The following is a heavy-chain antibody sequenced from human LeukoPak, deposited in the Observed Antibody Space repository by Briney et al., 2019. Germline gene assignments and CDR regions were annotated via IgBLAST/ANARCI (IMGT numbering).Heavy chain of an antibody. D-gene: IGHD2-21*02. CDR1: GGSTIGYF. V-gene: IGHV4-59*08. CDR2: VFYSGGT. J-gene: IGHJ3*01. CDR3: ARHMSVTYDAFDL. Sequence: SETLSLTCTISGGSTIGYFWSWIRQPPGKGLEWIGYVFYSGGTLYNPSLESRVTISVDTSKTHFSLELTSVTAADTAVYYCARHMSVTYDAFDLWGRGTMVTVSS.